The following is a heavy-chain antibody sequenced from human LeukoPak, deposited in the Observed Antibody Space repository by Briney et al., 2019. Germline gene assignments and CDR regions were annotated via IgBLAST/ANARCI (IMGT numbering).Heavy chain of an antibody. CDR3: ARVPYCSSTSCYENFDY. CDR2: IWYDGSNK. Sequence: GGSLRLSCAASGFTFSIYGMHWVRQAPGKGLAWVAVIWYDGSNKYYADSVKGRVTISRDNSKNTLYLQMNSLRAEDTAVYYCARVPYCSSTSCYENFDYWGRGTLVSVSS. CDR1: GFTFSIYG. D-gene: IGHD2-2*01. V-gene: IGHV3-33*01. J-gene: IGHJ4*02.